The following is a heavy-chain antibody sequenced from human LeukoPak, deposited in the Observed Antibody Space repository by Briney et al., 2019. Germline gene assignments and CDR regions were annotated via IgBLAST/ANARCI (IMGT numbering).Heavy chain of an antibody. CDR2: IYYSGST. CDR1: GGSISRGDNY. D-gene: IGHD5-24*01. Sequence: SETLSLTCTVSGGSISRGDNYWTWIRQHPGKGLEWIGCIYYSGSTYYNPSLKSRVTISADTSKNQFSLKLSSVTAADTAVYYCARGLGWLQLDYFDFWGQGTLVTVSS. CDR3: ARGLGWLQLDYFDF. J-gene: IGHJ4*02. V-gene: IGHV4-31*03.